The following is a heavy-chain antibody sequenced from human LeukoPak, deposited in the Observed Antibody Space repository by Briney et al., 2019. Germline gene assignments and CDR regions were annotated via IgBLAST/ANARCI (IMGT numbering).Heavy chain of an antibody. CDR3: AKDLHMVRASNWFDP. J-gene: IGHJ5*02. CDR1: GFTFSSYA. D-gene: IGHD3-10*01. Sequence: GGSLRLSCAASGFTFSSYAMSWVRQAPWQALEWVSAISGSGGSTYYADSVKGRFTISRDNSKNTLYLQMNSLRAEDTAVYYCAKDLHMVRASNWFDPWGQGTLVTVSS. V-gene: IGHV3-23*01. CDR2: ISGSGGST.